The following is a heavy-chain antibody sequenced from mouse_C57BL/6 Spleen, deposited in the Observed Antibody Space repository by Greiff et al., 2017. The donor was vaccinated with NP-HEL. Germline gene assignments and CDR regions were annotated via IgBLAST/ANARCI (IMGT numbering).Heavy chain of an antibody. V-gene: IGHV10-1*01. CDR3: VGHGRGSPSYWYFDV. D-gene: IGHD1-1*02. CDR2: IRSKSNNYAT. J-gene: IGHJ1*03. Sequence: EVKLMESGGGLVQPKGSLKLSCAASGFSFNTYAMNWVRQAPGKGLEWVARIRSKSNNYATYYADSVKDRFTISRDDSESMLYLQMNNLKTEDTAMYYCVGHGRGSPSYWYFDVWGTGTTVTVSS. CDR1: GFSFNTYA.